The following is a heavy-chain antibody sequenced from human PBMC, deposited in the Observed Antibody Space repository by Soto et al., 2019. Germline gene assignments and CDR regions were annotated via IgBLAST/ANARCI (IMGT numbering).Heavy chain of an antibody. D-gene: IGHD2-15*01. Sequence: PGGSLRLSCAASGFTFSSYAMSWVRQSPGKGLEWVSAISGSGGSTYYADSVKGRFTISRDNSKNTLYLQMNSLRAEDTAVYYCATRRNLYCSGGSCYDLYYYYYYGMDVWGQGTTVTVPS. CDR3: ATRRNLYCSGGSCYDLYYYYYYGMDV. V-gene: IGHV3-23*01. J-gene: IGHJ6*02. CDR2: ISGSGGST. CDR1: GFTFSSYA.